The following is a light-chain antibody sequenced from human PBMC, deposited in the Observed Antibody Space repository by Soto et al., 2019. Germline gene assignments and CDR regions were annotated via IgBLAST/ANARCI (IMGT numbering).Light chain of an antibody. CDR2: KVS. CDR3: MKYTHWPHT. J-gene: IGKJ2*01. Sequence: DVVLTQSPVSLPVTLGQPASISCRSSQSLVHSSGNTFLSWFFQRPGQSPRRRIYKVSNRDSGAPDRIRGSGSGADVTLQNTRVEAEDVWVYYCMKYTHWPHTFGQGTKLEIK. CDR1: QSLVHSSGNTF. V-gene: IGKV2-30*02.